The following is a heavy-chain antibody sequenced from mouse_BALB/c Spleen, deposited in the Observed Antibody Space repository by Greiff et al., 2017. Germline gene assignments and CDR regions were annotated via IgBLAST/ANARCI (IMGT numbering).Heavy chain of an antibody. CDR3: ARDEGAGNYVPFAY. D-gene: IGHD2-1*01. V-gene: IGHV2-9*02. CDR2: IWAGGST. Sequence: VKLMESGPGLVAPSQSLSITCTVSGFSLTSYGVHWVRQPPGKGLEWLGVIWAGGSTNYNSALMSRLSISKDNSKSQVFLKMNSLQTDDTAMYYCARDEGAGNYVPFAYWGQGTLVTVSA. CDR1: GFSLTSYG. J-gene: IGHJ3*01.